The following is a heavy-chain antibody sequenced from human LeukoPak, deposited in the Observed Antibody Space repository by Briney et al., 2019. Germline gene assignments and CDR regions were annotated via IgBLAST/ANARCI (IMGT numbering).Heavy chain of an antibody. CDR1: GYTFTSYG. J-gene: IGHJ4*02. CDR3: ARVETRMIVVVTTFDY. V-gene: IGHV1-18*01. D-gene: IGHD3-22*01. CDR2: ISAYNGNT. Sequence: GASVKVSCKASGYTFTSYGISWVRQAPGQGLEWMGWISAYNGNTNYAQKLQGRVTMTTDTSTSTAYMELRSLRSDDTAVYYCARVETRMIVVVTTFDYWGQGTLVTVSS.